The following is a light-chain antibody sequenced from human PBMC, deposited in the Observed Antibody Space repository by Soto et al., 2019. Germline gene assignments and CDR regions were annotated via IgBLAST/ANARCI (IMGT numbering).Light chain of an antibody. CDR2: RAS. V-gene: IGKV3-15*01. CDR3: QQYNIWPFT. Sequence: VMTQSPATMSVSPGERATLSCRASLSVNTNLAWYQQKPGQPPRLLIYRASTKATGVPARFSGSGSGTEFTLTIGSLQSEDFAMYYCQQYNIWPFTFGPGTKVEIK. J-gene: IGKJ3*01. CDR1: LSVNTN.